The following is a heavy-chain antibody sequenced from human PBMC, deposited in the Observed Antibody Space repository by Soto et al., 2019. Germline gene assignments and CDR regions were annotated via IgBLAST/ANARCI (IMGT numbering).Heavy chain of an antibody. CDR1: GYTLNTYG. J-gene: IGHJ4*02. CDR3: ARGTDFDY. V-gene: IGHV1-18*01. Sequence: QVQLVQSGAEVKKPGASVKVSCKASGYTLNTYGITWVRQARGQGLEWMGWISANNDHTNYPQKLQGKGTMTTDTPISTDHMALRNLTSAATAVYYCARGTDFDYWGQGTLVTVSS. CDR2: ISANNDHT.